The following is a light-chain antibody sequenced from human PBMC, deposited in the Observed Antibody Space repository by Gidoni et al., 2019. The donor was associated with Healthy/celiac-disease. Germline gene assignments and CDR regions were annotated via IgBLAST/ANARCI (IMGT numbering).Light chain of an antibody. V-gene: IGKV1-39*01. J-gene: IGKJ4*01. CDR2: AAS. Sequence: DIQITQSPSSLSAAVGDRVTITCRASQSISSYLNWYQQKPGKAPNLLVYAASRLQSGVPSRFSGSGSGTDFTLTIRSLQPVDFATCYCQQSYSTLTFGGGTKVEIK. CDR1: QSISSY. CDR3: QQSYSTLT.